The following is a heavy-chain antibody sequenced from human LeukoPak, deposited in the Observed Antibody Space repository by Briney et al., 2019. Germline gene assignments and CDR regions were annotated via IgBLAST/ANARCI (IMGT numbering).Heavy chain of an antibody. D-gene: IGHD4-17*01. J-gene: IGHJ4*02. CDR1: GGSINNYY. V-gene: IGHV4-59*01. CDR2: IYYRGST. Sequence: PSETLSLTCTVPGGSINNYYWSWIRQPPGKGLEWIGYIYYRGSTNYNPSLKSRVTFSVDTSKNQFSLKLNSVTAADTAVYYCARGGDYGDLRYFDYWGQGTLVTVSS. CDR3: ARGGDYGDLRYFDY.